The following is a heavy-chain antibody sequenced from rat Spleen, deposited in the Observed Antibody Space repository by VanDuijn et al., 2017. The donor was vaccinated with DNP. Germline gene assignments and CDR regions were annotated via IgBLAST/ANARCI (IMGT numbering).Heavy chain of an antibody. V-gene: IGHV3-1*01. Sequence: EVQLQESGPGLVEPSQSLSLTCSVTGYSITSCCRWTWIRKFPGSKLEWIGHIRYSGSTSYNPSLKSRISITRDTSKNQFFLQLNSVTTEDTATYYCARPLGYGGFAYWGQGTLVTVSS. CDR1: GYSITSCC. CDR3: ARPLGYGGFAY. J-gene: IGHJ3*01. CDR2: IRYSGST. D-gene: IGHD1-11*01.